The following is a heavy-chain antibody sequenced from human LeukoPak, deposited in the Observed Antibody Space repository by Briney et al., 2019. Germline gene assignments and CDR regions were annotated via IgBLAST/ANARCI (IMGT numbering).Heavy chain of an antibody. J-gene: IGHJ4*02. D-gene: IGHD3-3*01. Sequence: GGSLRLSCTVSGFTVSSNSMSWVRQAPGKGLEWVSFIYSDNTHYSDSVKGRFTISRDNSKNTLYLQMNSLRAEDTAVYYCAKGGTYYDFWSGYYLDYFDYWGQGTLVTVSS. CDR3: AKGGTYYDFWSGYYLDYFDY. CDR1: GFTVSSNS. V-gene: IGHV3-53*01. CDR2: IYSDNT.